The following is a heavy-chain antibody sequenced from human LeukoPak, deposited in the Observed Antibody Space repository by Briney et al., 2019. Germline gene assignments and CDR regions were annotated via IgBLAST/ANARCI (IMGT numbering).Heavy chain of an antibody. CDR1: GYTFTSYY. J-gene: IGHJ4*02. CDR3: ARDGGDGYNYYFDY. V-gene: IGHV1-46*01. D-gene: IGHD5-24*01. CDR2: INPSGSST. Sequence: ASVKVSCKASGYTFTSYYMHWVRQAPGQGLEWMGIINPSGSSTSYAQKFQGRVTMTRDMSTSTDYMELSSLRSDDTAVYYWARDGGDGYNYYFDYWGQGTLVTVSS.